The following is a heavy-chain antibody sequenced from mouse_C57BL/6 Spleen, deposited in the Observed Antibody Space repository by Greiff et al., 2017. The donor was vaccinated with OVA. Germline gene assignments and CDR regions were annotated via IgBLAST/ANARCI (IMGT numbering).Heavy chain of an antibody. D-gene: IGHD2-4*01. Sequence: QVQLKQPGAELVKPGASVKVSCKASGYTFTSYWMHWVKQRPGQGLEWIGRIHPSDSDTNYNQKFKGKATLTVDKSSSTAYMQLSSLTSEDAAVYYCAIEGDYDGAWFAYWGQGTLVTVSA. J-gene: IGHJ3*01. V-gene: IGHV1-74*01. CDR3: AIEGDYDGAWFAY. CDR1: GYTFTSYW. CDR2: IHPSDSDT.